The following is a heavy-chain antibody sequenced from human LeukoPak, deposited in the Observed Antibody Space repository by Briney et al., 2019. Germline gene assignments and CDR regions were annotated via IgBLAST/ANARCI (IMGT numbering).Heavy chain of an antibody. J-gene: IGHJ3*02. Sequence: GGSLRLSCAASGFTVSNNYMSWVRQAPGKVLEWVSEIYSDGSTYAASVKGRSSISRDNSKNTVYLQMNSLRTEDTAVYYCARLRPQDAFDIWGQGTMVTVSS. CDR3: ARLRPQDAFDI. V-gene: IGHV3-53*01. CDR1: GFTVSNNY. CDR2: IYSDGST.